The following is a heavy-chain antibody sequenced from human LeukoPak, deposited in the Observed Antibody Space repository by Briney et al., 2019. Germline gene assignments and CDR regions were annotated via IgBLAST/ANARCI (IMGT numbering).Heavy chain of an antibody. CDR2: IRYDGSNK. V-gene: IGHV3-30*02. D-gene: IGHD3-22*01. CDR1: GFTFSSYS. J-gene: IGHJ4*02. Sequence: GGSLRLSCAASGFTFSSYSMNWVRQAPGKGLEWVAFIRYDGSNKYYADSVKGRFTISRDNSKNTLYLQMNSLRAEDTAVYYCAKPNYYYDSSGWSYFDYWGQGTLVTVSS. CDR3: AKPNYYYDSSGWSYFDY.